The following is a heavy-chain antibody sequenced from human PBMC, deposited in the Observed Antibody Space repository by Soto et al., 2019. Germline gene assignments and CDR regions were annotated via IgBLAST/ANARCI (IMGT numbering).Heavy chain of an antibody. V-gene: IGHV1-69*06. CDR1: GGTFSTFA. CDR3: VRGSSNFPDYFQS. Sequence: SVKVSCKGPGGTFSTFAFHWLRQSSGQGLESMGEIIPLFGKANYAEKFQGRVTFSADRSTTTVLMEVHRLRSDDTAIYFCVRGSSNFPDYFQSWGPGTVVTVSS. CDR2: IIPLFGKA. J-gene: IGHJ1*01. D-gene: IGHD6-13*01.